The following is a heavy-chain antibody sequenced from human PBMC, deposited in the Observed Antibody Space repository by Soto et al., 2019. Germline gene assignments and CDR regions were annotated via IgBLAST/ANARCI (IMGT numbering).Heavy chain of an antibody. V-gene: IGHV3-30*18. CDR1: GFTFNIYG. CDR3: AKDQASGQGSFDS. J-gene: IGHJ4*02. Sequence: PGGSLRLSCAAPGFTFNIYGMHWVRQAPDKGLEWVALISYDGSSQYYADSVKGRFTISRDNSKNTLFLQMNSLRADDTAVYYCAKDQASGQGSFDSWGQGTLVTVSS. CDR2: ISYDGSSQ.